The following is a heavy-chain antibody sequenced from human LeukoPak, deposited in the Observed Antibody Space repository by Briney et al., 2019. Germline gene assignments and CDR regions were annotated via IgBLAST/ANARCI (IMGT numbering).Heavy chain of an antibody. V-gene: IGHV3-21*01. D-gene: IGHD3-16*02. CDR1: GFTFSSYS. J-gene: IGHJ4*02. Sequence: PGGSLRLSCAASGFTFSSYSMNWVRQAPGKGLEWVSSISSSSSYIYYADSVKGRFTISRDSAKNSLYLQMNSVRAEDTAVYYCARDLGGYVWGSYRYPFDYWGQGTLVTVSS. CDR2: ISSSSSYI. CDR3: ARDLGGYVWGSYRYPFDY.